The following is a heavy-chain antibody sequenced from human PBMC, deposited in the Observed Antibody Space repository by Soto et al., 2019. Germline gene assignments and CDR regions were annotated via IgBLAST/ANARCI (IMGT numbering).Heavy chain of an antibody. CDR2: IYHSGST. CDR3: ARGIAAAAYDAFDI. CDR1: GGSISSYY. Sequence: SETLSLTCTVSGGSISSYYWSWIRQPPGKGLEWIGEIYHSGSTNYNPSLKSRVTISVDKSKNQFSLKLSSVTAADTAVYYCARGIAAAAYDAFDIWGQGTMVTVSS. V-gene: IGHV4-59*12. J-gene: IGHJ3*02. D-gene: IGHD6-13*01.